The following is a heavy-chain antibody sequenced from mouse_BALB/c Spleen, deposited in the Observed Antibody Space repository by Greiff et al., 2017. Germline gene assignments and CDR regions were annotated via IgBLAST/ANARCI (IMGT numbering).Heavy chain of an antibody. CDR2: INPSNGRT. CDR1: GYTFTSYW. Sequence: QVQLQQSGAELVKPGASVKLSCKASGYTFTSYWMHWVKQRPGQGLEWIGGINPSNGRTNYNEKFKSKATLTVDKSSSTAYMQLSSLTSEDSAVYYCARRTGDEGFWGQGTTLTVSS. V-gene: IGHV1S81*02. D-gene: IGHD3-3*01. J-gene: IGHJ2*01. CDR3: ARRTGDEGF.